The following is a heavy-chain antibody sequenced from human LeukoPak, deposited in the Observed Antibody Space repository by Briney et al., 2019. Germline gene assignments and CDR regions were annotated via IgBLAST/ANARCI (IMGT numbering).Heavy chain of an antibody. CDR1: GFSFSSYE. CDR3: AATGATGDY. Sequence: GGSLRLSCAASGFSFSSYEMNWVRQAPGKGLEWVSYISSSGSTIYYADSVKGRFTISRDNAKNTLYLQMNSLRAEDTAVYYCAATGATGDYWGQGTLVTVSS. J-gene: IGHJ4*02. CDR2: ISSSGSTI. V-gene: IGHV3-48*03.